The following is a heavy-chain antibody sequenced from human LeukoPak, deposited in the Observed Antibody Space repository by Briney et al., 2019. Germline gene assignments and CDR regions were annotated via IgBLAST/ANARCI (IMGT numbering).Heavy chain of an antibody. D-gene: IGHD6-6*01. CDR1: GGSISSGDYY. J-gene: IGHJ5*02. Sequence: PSETLSLTCTVSGGSISSGDYYWSWIRQPPGKGLEWIGYIYYSGSTYYNPSLKSRVTISVDTSKNQFSLKLSSVTAADTAVYYCARGGEYSSSLDPWGQGTLVTVSS. CDR3: ARGGEYSSSLDP. V-gene: IGHV4-30-4*08. CDR2: IYYSGST.